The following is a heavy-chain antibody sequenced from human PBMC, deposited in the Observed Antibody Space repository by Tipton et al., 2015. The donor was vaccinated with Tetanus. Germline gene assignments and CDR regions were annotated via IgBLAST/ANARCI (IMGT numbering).Heavy chain of an antibody. J-gene: IGHJ3*02. CDR1: GFTFSDYY. V-gene: IGHV3-11*04. CDR2: ISSSGSTI. CDR3: AKAPSLGDAFDI. D-gene: IGHD3-16*02. Sequence: SLRLSCAASGFTFSDYYMSWIRQAPGKGLEWVSYISSSGSTIYYADSVKGRFTISRDNAKNTLYLQMNSLRAEDTAVYYCAKAPSLGDAFDIWGQGTMVTVSS.